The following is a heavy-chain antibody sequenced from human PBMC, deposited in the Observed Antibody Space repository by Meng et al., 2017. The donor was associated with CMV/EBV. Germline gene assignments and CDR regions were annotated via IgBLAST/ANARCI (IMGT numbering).Heavy chain of an antibody. Sequence: VPLVHAGAQVKESGSSVKVSCKASGGTFSSYAISWVRQAPGQGLEWMGGIIPIFGTANYAQKFQGRVTITADESTSTAYMELSSLRSEDTAVYYCARRGSYYGSGSYYNWFDPWGQGTLVTVSS. D-gene: IGHD3-10*01. CDR3: ARRGSYYGSGSYYNWFDP. CDR2: IIPIFGTA. V-gene: IGHV1-69*12. CDR1: GGTFSSYA. J-gene: IGHJ5*02.